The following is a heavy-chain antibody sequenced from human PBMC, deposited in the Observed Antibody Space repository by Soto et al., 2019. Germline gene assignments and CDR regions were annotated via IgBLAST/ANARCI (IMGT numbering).Heavy chain of an antibody. V-gene: IGHV4-30-2*01. CDR2: IYHSGST. CDR3: ARDQLEGNWFDP. J-gene: IGHJ5*02. D-gene: IGHD1-1*01. CDR1: GGSISSGGYS. Sequence: QLQLQESGSGLVRPSQTLSLTCAVSGGSISSGGYSWNWIRPPPGKGLEWICYIYHSGSTLSNPSLKRRVTISVNKSKNQFSLKLSSVTAAATAVYYCARDQLEGNWFDPWGQGTLVTVSS.